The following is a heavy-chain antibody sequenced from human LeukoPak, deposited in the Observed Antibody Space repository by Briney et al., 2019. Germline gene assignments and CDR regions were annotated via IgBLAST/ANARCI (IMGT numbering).Heavy chain of an antibody. D-gene: IGHD2-21*01. CDR3: ARDYSRGLNWFDP. CDR1: GGSISSGDYY. CDR2: IYYSGST. Sequence: SQTLSLTCTVYGGSISSGDYYWSWIRQPPGKGLEWIGYIYYSGSTYYNPSLKSRVTISVDTSKNQFSLKLSSVTAADTAVYYCARDYSRGLNWFDPWGQGTLVTVSS. V-gene: IGHV4-30-4*01. J-gene: IGHJ5*02.